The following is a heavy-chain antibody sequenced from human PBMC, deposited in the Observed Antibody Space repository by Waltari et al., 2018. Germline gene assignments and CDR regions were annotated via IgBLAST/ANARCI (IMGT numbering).Heavy chain of an antibody. V-gene: IGHV3-23*01. CDR2: ITKTGDDT. J-gene: IGHJ6*02. Sequence: EVQLLESGGGLVQPGGSLRLSCEASGFRFSDFAMSWVRQAPGRGLEWVAAITKTGDDTYYADSVRGRLTVSRDNSKNTLYAQMNSLRAEDAAVYYCATYNLGFIYYRGLDVWGQGTTVTVSS. D-gene: IGHD1-1*01. CDR3: ATYNLGFIYYRGLDV. CDR1: GFRFSDFA.